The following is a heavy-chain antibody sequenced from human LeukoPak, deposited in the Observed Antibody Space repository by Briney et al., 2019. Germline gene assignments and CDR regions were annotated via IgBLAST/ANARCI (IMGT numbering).Heavy chain of an antibody. CDR1: GYTFTGYY. V-gene: IGHV1-2*02. D-gene: IGHD2-2*01. J-gene: IGHJ4*02. Sequence: ASVKVSCKASGYTFTGYYMHWVRQAPGQGLEWMGWINPNSGGTNYAQKFQGRVTMTRDTSISTAYMELSRLRSDDTAVSYCATLGYCSSTSCPQLLYFDYWGQGTLVTVSS. CDR3: ATLGYCSSTSCPQLLYFDY. CDR2: INPNSGGT.